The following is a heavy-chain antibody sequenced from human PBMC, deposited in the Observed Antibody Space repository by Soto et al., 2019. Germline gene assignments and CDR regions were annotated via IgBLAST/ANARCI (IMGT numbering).Heavy chain of an antibody. V-gene: IGHV3-23*05. D-gene: IGHD2-8*01. J-gene: IGHJ4*02. CDR3: ARRTNGYFGY. CDR2: ILSNYNT. Sequence: LGCVANILSNYNTYYADSVRGRFTISRDNSTNTLHLEMNSLGGEDTAVYYCARRTNGYFGYWGQGALVTVSS.